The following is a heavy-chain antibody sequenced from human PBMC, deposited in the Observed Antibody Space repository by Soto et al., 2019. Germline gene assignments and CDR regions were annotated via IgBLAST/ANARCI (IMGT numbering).Heavy chain of an antibody. Sequence: EVQLLESGGGLVQPGGSLRLSCAASGFTFSSDAMSWVRQAPGKGLEWVSAISGSGGSTYYADSVKGRFTIARENSKNTLYLKMKSVRAEDKALYYCTTEPEPWGQGTLVTVST. V-gene: IGHV3-23*01. CDR1: GFTFSSDA. CDR3: TTEPEP. CDR2: ISGSGGST. J-gene: IGHJ5*02.